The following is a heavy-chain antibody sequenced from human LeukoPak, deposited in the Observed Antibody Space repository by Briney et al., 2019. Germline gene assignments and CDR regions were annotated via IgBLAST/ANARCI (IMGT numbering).Heavy chain of an antibody. V-gene: IGHV3-7*01. CDR2: IKQDGSEK. Sequence: GGSLRLSCAVSVFLLSIYWMSCVRQAPGRGLEWVANIKQDGSEKYYVDSVKGRFTISRDNAKNSLYLQMNSLRAEDTAVYYCARDGRASGYWGQGTLVTVSS. CDR3: ARDGRASGY. J-gene: IGHJ4*02. CDR1: VFLLSIYW. D-gene: IGHD6-25*01.